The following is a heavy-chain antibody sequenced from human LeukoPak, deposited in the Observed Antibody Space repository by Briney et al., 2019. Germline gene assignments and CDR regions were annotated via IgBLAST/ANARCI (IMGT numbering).Heavy chain of an antibody. CDR2: ISSSSSYI. D-gene: IGHD3-9*01. CDR3: ARAHYDILSAPNYFDY. J-gene: IGHJ4*02. CDR1: GFTFSSYS. Sequence: GGSLRLSCAASGFTFSSYSMNWVRQAPGKGLEWVSSISSSSSYIYYADSVKGRFTISRDNAKNSLYLQMNSLRAEDTAVYYCARAHYDILSAPNYFDYWGQGTLVTVSS. V-gene: IGHV3-21*01.